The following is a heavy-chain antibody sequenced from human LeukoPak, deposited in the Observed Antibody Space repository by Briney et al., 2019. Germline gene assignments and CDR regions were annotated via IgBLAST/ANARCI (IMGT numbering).Heavy chain of an antibody. CDR2: ISYDGSNK. CDR3: ARDAVDTANAV. V-gene: IGHV3-30*04. Sequence: GGSLRLSCAASGFTFSSYAMHWVRQAPGKGLEWVAVISYDGSNKYYADSVKGRFTISRDNSKSTLYLQMNSLRAEDTAVYYCARDAVDTANAVWGQGTTVTVSS. CDR1: GFTFSSYA. D-gene: IGHD5-18*01. J-gene: IGHJ6*02.